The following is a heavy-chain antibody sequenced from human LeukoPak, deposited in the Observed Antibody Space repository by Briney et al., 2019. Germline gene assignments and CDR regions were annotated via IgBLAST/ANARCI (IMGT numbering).Heavy chain of an antibody. CDR3: ARDKNILATIRIHYYYYYMDV. V-gene: IGHV1-18*01. Sequence: PSVNASCKAYGSNFTTNGIAWERQAHGHGLEWAGWISAYNGFTDYAQNGQGRVTMTTDTSTSTAYMELRSLKSDDTAVYYCARDKNILATIRIHYYYYYMDVWGKGTTVTVSS. CDR1: GSNFTTNG. D-gene: IGHD5-12*01. CDR2: ISAYNGFT. J-gene: IGHJ6*03.